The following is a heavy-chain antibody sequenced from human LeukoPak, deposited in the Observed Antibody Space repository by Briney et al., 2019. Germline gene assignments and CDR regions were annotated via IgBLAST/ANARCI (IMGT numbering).Heavy chain of an antibody. Sequence: GGSLRLSCAASGFTVSSNYMSWVRQAPGKGLEWVSVIYGGGSTYYADSVKGRFTISRDNSKNTLYLQMNSLRAEDTAVYYCARDFSDYYGSGSYYNPHNWFDPWGQGTLVTVSS. CDR1: GFTVSSNY. J-gene: IGHJ5*02. CDR3: ARDFSDYYGSGSYYNPHNWFDP. CDR2: IYGGGST. V-gene: IGHV3-66*01. D-gene: IGHD3-10*01.